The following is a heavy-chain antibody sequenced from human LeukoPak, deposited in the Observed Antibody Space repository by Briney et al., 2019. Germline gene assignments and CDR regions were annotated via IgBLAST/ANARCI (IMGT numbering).Heavy chain of an antibody. CDR1: GGSISSGDYY. CDR3: AREGGGDWGGYYFDY. Sequence: PSETLSLTCTVSGGSISSGDYYWSWIRQPPGKGLEWIGYIYYSGSTYYNPSLKSRVTISVDTSKNQFSLKLSSVTAADTAVYYCAREGGGDWGGYYFDYWGRGTLVTVSS. V-gene: IGHV4-30-4*01. CDR2: IYYSGST. J-gene: IGHJ4*02. D-gene: IGHD2-21*02.